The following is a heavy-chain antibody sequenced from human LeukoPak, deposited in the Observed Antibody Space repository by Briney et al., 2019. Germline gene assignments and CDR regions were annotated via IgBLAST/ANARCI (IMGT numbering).Heavy chain of an antibody. Sequence: SGPTLVNPTQTLTPTCTLSGFSLSTSGVGVGWIRQPPGKALEWLALIYWDDDKRYSPSLKSRLTITKDTSKHQVVLTMTNMDPVDTATYYCAHSRSLYAFYYDFWRGYYGINWFVPWGQRTLVTVSS. D-gene: IGHD3-3*01. CDR1: GFSLSTSGVG. V-gene: IGHV2-5*02. CDR3: AHSRSLYAFYYDFWRGYYGINWFVP. J-gene: IGHJ5*02. CDR2: IYWDDDK.